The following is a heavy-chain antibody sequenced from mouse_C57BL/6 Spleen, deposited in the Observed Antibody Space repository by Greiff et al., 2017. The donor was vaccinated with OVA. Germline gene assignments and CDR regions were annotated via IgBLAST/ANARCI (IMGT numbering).Heavy chain of an antibody. CDR2: IRNKANGYTT. CDR1: GFTFTDYY. V-gene: IGHV7-3*01. CDR3: ARYSPDGYYFDY. D-gene: IGHD2-3*01. Sequence: EVKLMESGGGLVQPGGSLSLSCAASGFTFTDYYMSWVRQPPGKALEWLGFIRNKANGYTTEYSASVKGRFTSSRDNSKSILYLQMNALRAEDSATYDCARYSPDGYYFDYWGKGTTLTVSS. J-gene: IGHJ2*01.